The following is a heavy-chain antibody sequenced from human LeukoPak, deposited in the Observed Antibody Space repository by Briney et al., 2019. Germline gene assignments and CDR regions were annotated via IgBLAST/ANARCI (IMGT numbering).Heavy chain of an antibody. Sequence: PGGSLRLSCAASGFTFGSYSMNWVRQAPGKGLEWVSYISGSSTTIYYADSVKGRFTVSRDNAENSLHLQMNGLRAEDTAVYYCATLQPLGSPPTDFWGQGTLVTVSS. J-gene: IGHJ4*02. CDR1: GFTFGSYS. CDR3: ATLQPLGSPPTDF. D-gene: IGHD6-13*01. V-gene: IGHV3-48*01. CDR2: ISGSSTTI.